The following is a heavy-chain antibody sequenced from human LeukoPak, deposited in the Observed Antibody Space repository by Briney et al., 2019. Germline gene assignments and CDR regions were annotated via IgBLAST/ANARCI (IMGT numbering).Heavy chain of an antibody. J-gene: IGHJ5*02. CDR3: ARGGHRLDP. CDR2: IYYTGSS. CDR1: GGSISSYY. V-gene: IGHV4-59*01. D-gene: IGHD1-26*01. Sequence: PSETPSLTCTVSGGSISSYYWSWIRQPPGKGLEWIGYIYYTGSSNYNPSLKSRVTISVGTSKNQFSLRLSSVTAADTAVYYCARGGHRLDPWGQGTLVTVSS.